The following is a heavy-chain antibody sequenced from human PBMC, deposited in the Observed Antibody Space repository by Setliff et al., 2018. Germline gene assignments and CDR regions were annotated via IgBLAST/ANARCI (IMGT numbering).Heavy chain of an antibody. J-gene: IGHJ3*02. CDR1: GYTFTSYG. CDR2: INAANGNT. D-gene: IGHD3-22*01. V-gene: IGHV1-3*01. CDR3: ARDRKEVVISPIQAAFDI. Sequence: ASVKVSCKASGYTFTSYGVHWVRQAPGQRLEWMGWINAANGNTKYSQKFQGRVTITRDTSASTVYMELSSLRSDDTAVYYCARDRKEVVISPIQAAFDIWGQGTMVTVSS.